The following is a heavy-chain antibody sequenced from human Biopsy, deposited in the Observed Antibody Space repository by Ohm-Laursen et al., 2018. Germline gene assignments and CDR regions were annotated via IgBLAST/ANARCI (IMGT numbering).Heavy chain of an antibody. V-gene: IGHV6-1*01. D-gene: IGHD2-21*02. CDR3: ARSGSDSLNYYFDF. CDR1: GDSVSSNRAA. J-gene: IGHJ4*02. Sequence: QTLSLTCAFSGDSVSSNRAAWNWIRQSPSRGLEWLGRTFYRARWYTDFAVSVKSRITLTPDPSTNQFSLQLNSVTPDDTAVYYCARSGSDSLNYYFDFWGQGTLVTVSS. CDR2: TFYRARWYT.